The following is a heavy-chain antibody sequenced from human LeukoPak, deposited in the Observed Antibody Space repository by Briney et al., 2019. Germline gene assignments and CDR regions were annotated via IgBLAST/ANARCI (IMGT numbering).Heavy chain of an antibody. D-gene: IGHD6-19*01. CDR2: IYYSGST. CDR1: GGSISSYY. CDR3: ARGSGWYRDAFDI. J-gene: IGHJ3*02. Sequence: PSETLSLTCTVSGGSISSYYWSWIRQPPGKGLEWIGYIYYSGSTNYNPSLKSRVTISVDTSKNQFSLKLSSVTAADTAVYYCARGSGWYRDAFDIWGQGTMATVSS. V-gene: IGHV4-59*01.